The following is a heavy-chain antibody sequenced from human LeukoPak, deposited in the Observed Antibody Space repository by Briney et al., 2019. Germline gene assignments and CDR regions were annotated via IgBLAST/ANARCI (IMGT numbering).Heavy chain of an antibody. CDR1: GFTFSSSG. V-gene: IGHV3-23*01. CDR3: AKRRGLELLYYYYMDV. Sequence: GGSLRLSCAASGFTFSSSGMTWVRQAPGKGLEWVSTVSGSGDSTYYADSVKGRLTISRDNSKKTLYLQMNSLRAEDTAVYYCAKRRGLELLYYYYMDVWGKGTTVTI. D-gene: IGHD1-7*01. J-gene: IGHJ6*03. CDR2: VSGSGDST.